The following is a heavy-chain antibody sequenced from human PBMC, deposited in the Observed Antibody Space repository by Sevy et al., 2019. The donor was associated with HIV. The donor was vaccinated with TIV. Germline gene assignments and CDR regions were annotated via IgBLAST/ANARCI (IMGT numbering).Heavy chain of an antibody. CDR2: ISDGGTTI. V-gene: IGHV3-11*01. Sequence: GGSLRLSCAASGFTFKDYYMNWIRQAPGKGLEWASYISDGGTTIYYADSVKGRFTISRDNAKNSMYLQMNSLRAEDTAVYFCAREGDLRYFDFWGRGTLVTVSS. D-gene: IGHD3-10*01. J-gene: IGHJ2*01. CDR1: GFTFKDYY. CDR3: AREGDLRYFDF.